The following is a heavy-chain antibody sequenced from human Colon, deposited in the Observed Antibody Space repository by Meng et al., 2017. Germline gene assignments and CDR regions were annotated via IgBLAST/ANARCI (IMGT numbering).Heavy chain of an antibody. CDR2: MHYSGIA. J-gene: IGHJ5*02. CDR3: ARYRYDSSSYSNFFDP. CDR1: RASISSEAFS. Sequence: VSLQEPGPELVRPFHTRPPTCTVHRASISSEAFSWGLIPQHPGKGLEWIGYMHYSGIANYNPSLNSRIAISVDTSKNHFSLKLSSVTAADTAVYYCARYRYDSSSYSNFFDPWGQGTLVTVSS. V-gene: IGHV4-31*03. D-gene: IGHD3-22*01.